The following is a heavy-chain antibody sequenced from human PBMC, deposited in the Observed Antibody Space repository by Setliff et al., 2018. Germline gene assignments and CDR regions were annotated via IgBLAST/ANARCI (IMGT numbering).Heavy chain of an antibody. CDR3: ARGKQQLDD. D-gene: IGHD6-13*01. CDR1: GDTFSSYA. CDR2: ITPVLGSA. V-gene: IGHV1-69*10. Sequence: GASVKVSCKASGDTFSSYAINWVRQAPGQGLEWMGGITPVLGSASYAPQFQGRITMTRDTSTSTVYMELSSLKSNDTAVYYRARGKQQLDDWGQGTLVTVSS. J-gene: IGHJ4*02.